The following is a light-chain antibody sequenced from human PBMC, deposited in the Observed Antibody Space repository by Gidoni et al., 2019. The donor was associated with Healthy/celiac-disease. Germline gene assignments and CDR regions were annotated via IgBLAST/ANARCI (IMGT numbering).Light chain of an antibody. CDR1: YGSVSTSYY. Sequence: QTVVTQEPSFSVSPGGTVTLTCGLSYGSVSTSYYPSWYQQTPGQAPRTLIYSTNTRSSGVPDRFSGSILGNKAALTITGAQADDESDYYCVLYMGRGIWVFGGGTKLTVL. J-gene: IGLJ3*02. CDR3: VLYMGRGIWV. V-gene: IGLV8-61*01. CDR2: STN.